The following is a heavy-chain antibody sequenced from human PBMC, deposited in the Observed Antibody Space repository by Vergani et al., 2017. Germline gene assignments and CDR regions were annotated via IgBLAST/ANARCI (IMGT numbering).Heavy chain of an antibody. D-gene: IGHD1/OR15-1a*01. CDR1: GVIFNDYG. Sequence: EVRLVESGGGLVKPGGSLRLSCEASGVIFNDYGMSWVRQAPGKGLEWVASVTGNSVYIYFADSVKGRFTISRDNAANSVSLQMNNLSAEDSARYYCVRISAYAREHDYWGQGTVVTVSS. CDR3: VRISAYAREHDY. J-gene: IGHJ4*02. CDR2: VTGNSVYI. V-gene: IGHV3-21*02.